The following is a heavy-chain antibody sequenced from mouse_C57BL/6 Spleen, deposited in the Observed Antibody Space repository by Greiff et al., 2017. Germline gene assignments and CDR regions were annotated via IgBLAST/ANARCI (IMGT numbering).Heavy chain of an antibody. J-gene: IGHJ2*01. CDR3: ARVRITVALDY. CDR1: GFTFSDYY. CDR2: INYDGSST. D-gene: IGHD1-1*01. V-gene: IGHV5-16*01. Sequence: EVMLVESEGGLVQPGSSMKLSCTASGFTFSDYYMAWVRQVPEKGLEWVANINYDGSSTYYLDSLKSRFIISRDNAKNILYLQMSSLKSEDTATYYCARVRITVALDYWGQGTTLTVSS.